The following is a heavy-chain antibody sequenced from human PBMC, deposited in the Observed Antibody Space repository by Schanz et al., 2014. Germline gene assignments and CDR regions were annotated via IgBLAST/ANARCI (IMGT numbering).Heavy chain of an antibody. CDR2: IKQDERER. CDR3: AKYGTGKGVSFEY. J-gene: IGHJ4*02. D-gene: IGHD1-26*01. CDR1: GFTFSTYW. V-gene: IGHV3-7*01. Sequence: EVQLVESGGGLVQPGGSLRLSCAASGFTFSTYWMSWVRQAPGKGLEWVANIKQDERERSYVDSVKGRFTISRDNAKNSLYLQMNSLTAEDTAVYYCAKYGTGKGVSFEYWGQGTLVTVSS.